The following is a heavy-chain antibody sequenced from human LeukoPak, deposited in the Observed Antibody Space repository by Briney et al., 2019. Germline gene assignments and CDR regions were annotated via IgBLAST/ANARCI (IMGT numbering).Heavy chain of an antibody. CDR1: GFTFSSYA. Sequence: PGGSLRPSCAASGFTFSSYAMHWVRQAPGKGLEWVAVISYDGSNKYYADSVKGRFTISRDNSKNTLYLQMNSLRAEDTAVYYCARALSSGYSSGCWGQGTLVTVSS. CDR2: ISYDGSNK. J-gene: IGHJ4*02. D-gene: IGHD6-19*01. V-gene: IGHV3-30-3*01. CDR3: ARALSSGYSSGC.